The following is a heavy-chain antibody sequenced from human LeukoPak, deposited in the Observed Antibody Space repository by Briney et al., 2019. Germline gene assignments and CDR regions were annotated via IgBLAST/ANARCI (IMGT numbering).Heavy chain of an antibody. J-gene: IGHJ4*02. CDR1: GYTFTGYY. CDR3: AKDVTPGDNVNDS. Sequence: GASVKLSCKASGYTFTGYYLHWERQAPGQGPEWMGWINPTSGGTNYAQKFQGRVTMTRDTSITTAYMELGGLRPDDTAVYYCAKDVTPGDNVNDSWGQGTLVTVSS. V-gene: IGHV1-2*02. D-gene: IGHD5-24*01. CDR2: INPTSGGT.